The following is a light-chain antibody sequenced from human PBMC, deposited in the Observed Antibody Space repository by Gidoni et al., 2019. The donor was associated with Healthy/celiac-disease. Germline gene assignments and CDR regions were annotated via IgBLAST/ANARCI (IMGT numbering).Light chain of an antibody. V-gene: IGLV2-14*01. CDR1: SSDVGGYNY. CDR3: SSYTSSSTLDVV. CDR2: DVS. Sequence: QSALTQPASVSGSPGQSLTISCPGTSSDVGGYNYVSWYQQHPCKAPKLMIYDVSNRPSGVPDRFSGSKSGNTASLTISVLQAEDEADYYCSSYTSSSTLDVVFGGGTKLTVL. J-gene: IGLJ2*01.